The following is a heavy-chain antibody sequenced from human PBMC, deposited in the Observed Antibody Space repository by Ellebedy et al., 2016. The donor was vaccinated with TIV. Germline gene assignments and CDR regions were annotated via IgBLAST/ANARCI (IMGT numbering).Heavy chain of an antibody. D-gene: IGHD3-9*01. J-gene: IGHJ6*02. CDR1: GFTFSTYA. Sequence: GESLKISCAASGFTFSTYAMGWVRQAPGKGLEWVANIKQDGSEKYYVDSVKGRFTISRDNAKNSLYLQMNSLRAEDTAVYYCARDSTYYDILTGRYYYYGMDVWGQGTTVTVSS. V-gene: IGHV3-7*01. CDR2: IKQDGSEK. CDR3: ARDSTYYDILTGRYYYYGMDV.